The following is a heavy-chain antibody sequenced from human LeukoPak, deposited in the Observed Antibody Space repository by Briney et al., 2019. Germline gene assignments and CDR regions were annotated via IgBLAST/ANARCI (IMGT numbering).Heavy chain of an antibody. Sequence: GGSLRLSCAASGFTFSSYGMSWVRQAPGKGLEWVSAISGSGGSTYYADSVKGRFTISRDNSKNTLYLQMNSLRAEDTAVYYCAKVAMITFGGVIDTYYFDYWGQGTLVTVSS. J-gene: IGHJ4*02. CDR3: AKVAMITFGGVIDTYYFDY. V-gene: IGHV3-23*01. D-gene: IGHD3-16*02. CDR2: ISGSGGST. CDR1: GFTFSSYG.